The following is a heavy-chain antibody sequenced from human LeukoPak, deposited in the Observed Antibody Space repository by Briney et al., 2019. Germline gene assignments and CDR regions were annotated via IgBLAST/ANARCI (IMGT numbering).Heavy chain of an antibody. CDR3: ARVRSGYSHENYFDY. Sequence: GGSLTLSCAASGFTFSSYSMNWVRQAPGKGLEWVSYISGSGSTIYYADSVKGRFTISRDNAKDSLYLQMNSLRAEDTAVYYCARVRSGYSHENYFDYWGQGTLVTVSS. CDR1: GFTFSSYS. D-gene: IGHD5-18*01. CDR2: ISGSGSTI. J-gene: IGHJ4*02. V-gene: IGHV3-48*04.